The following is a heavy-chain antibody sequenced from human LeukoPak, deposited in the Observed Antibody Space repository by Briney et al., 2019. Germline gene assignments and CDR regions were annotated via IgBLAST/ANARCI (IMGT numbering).Heavy chain of an antibody. CDR3: ARDDSGSYYGYYYMDV. CDR1: GFTFSDYY. Sequence: PGGSLRLSCAASGFTFSDYYMSWIRQAPGKGVEWVSYISSSGSTIYYTDSVKGRFTISRDNAKNSLYLQMNSLRAEDTAVYYCARDDSGSYYGYYYMDVWGKGTTVTVSS. V-gene: IGHV3-11*01. CDR2: ISSSGSTI. D-gene: IGHD1-26*01. J-gene: IGHJ6*03.